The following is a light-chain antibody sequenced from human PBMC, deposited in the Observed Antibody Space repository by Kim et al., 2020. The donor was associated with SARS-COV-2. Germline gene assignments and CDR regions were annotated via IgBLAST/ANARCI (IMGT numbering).Light chain of an antibody. CDR2: KDS. J-gene: IGLJ2*01. V-gene: IGLV3-25*03. CDR1: ALPKQY. Sequence: PGQPARITCSGDALPKQYAYWYQQKPGQAPVVVIYKDSERPSGIPERFSGSSSGTTVTLTIGGVQAEDEADYCCQSTDSSGTYVVFGGGTQLTVL. CDR3: QSTDSSGTYVV.